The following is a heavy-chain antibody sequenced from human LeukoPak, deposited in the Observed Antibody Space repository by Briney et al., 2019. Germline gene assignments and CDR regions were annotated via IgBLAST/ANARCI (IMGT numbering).Heavy chain of an antibody. D-gene: IGHD3-22*01. CDR1: GGSISSYY. CDR3: ARDTDYYDSSGYRPVDAFDI. CDR2: IYYSGST. Sequence: SSETLSHTCTVSGGSISSYYWSWIRQPPGKGLEWIGYIYYSGSTNYNPSLKSRVTISVDTSKNQFSLKLSSVTAADTAVYYCARDTDYYDSSGYRPVDAFDIWGQGTMVTVSS. V-gene: IGHV4-59*01. J-gene: IGHJ3*02.